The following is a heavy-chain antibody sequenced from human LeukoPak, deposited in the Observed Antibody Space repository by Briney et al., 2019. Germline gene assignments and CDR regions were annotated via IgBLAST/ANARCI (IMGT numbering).Heavy chain of an antibody. V-gene: IGHV4-38-2*02. CDR2: IYHSGST. CDR3: ARDRGCSGGSCYYDY. J-gene: IGHJ4*02. CDR1: GYSISSGYY. Sequence: PSETLSLTCAVSGYSISSGYYWGWIRQPPGKGLEWIGSIYHSGSTYYNPSLKSRVTISVDTSKNQFSLKLSSVTAADTAVYYCARDRGCSGGSCYYDYWGQGTLVTVSS. D-gene: IGHD2-15*01.